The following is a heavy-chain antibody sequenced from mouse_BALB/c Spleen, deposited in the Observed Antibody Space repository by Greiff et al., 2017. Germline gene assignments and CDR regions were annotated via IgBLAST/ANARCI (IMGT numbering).Heavy chain of an antibody. CDR1: EYEFPCHD. CDR2: INSDGGST. D-gene: IGHD2-2*01. V-gene: IGHV5-2*01. CDR3: ARRGYPYWYFDV. Sequence: EVKVVESGGGLVQPGESLKLSCESNEYEFPCHDMSWVRKTPEKRLELVAAINSDGGSTYYPDTMERRFIISRDNTKKTLYLQMSSLRSEDTALYYCARRGYPYWYFDVWGAGTTVTVSS. J-gene: IGHJ1*01.